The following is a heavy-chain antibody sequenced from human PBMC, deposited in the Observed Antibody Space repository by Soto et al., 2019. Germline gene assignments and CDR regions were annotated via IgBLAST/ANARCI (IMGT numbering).Heavy chain of an antibody. V-gene: IGHV1-18*01. D-gene: IGHD3-3*01. Sequence: GASVKVSCKASGYTFTSYGISWVRQAPGQGLEWMGWISAYNGNTNYAQKLQGRVTMTTDTSTSTAYMELRSLRSDDTAVYYCARDPTPHYYDFWSGYYSQISYYGMDVWGQGTLVTVSS. CDR3: ARDPTPHYYDFWSGYYSQISYYGMDV. CDR1: GYTFTSYG. J-gene: IGHJ6*02. CDR2: ISAYNGNT.